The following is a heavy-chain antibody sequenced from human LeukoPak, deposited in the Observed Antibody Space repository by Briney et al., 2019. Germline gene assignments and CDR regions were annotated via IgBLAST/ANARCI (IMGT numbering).Heavy chain of an antibody. CDR1: GFSFSSYV. J-gene: IGHJ4*02. CDR3: AREYSSSSGRSFDY. D-gene: IGHD6-6*01. CDR2: ISPSATTI. V-gene: IGHV3-48*01. Sequence: PGGSLRLSCAASGFSFSSYVMSWVRQAPGKGLEWVSYISPSATTIYYADSVKGRFTISRDNAKNSLYLQMNSLRAEDTAVYYCAREYSSSSGRSFDYWGQGTLVSVSS.